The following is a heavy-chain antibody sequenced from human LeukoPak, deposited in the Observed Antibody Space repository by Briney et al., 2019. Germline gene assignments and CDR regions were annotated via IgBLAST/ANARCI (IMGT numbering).Heavy chain of an antibody. D-gene: IGHD3-22*01. Sequence: SETLSLTCTVSGGSISHYHWRWIRHSPGKGLEWIGYIYYSGSTNYKPSLKSRVTISVDTSKNQFFLKLSSVTAADTAVYYCARGRFDYYDSSGYYRPREYYYYYYYMDVWGKGTTVTMSS. V-gene: IGHV4-59*01. J-gene: IGHJ6*03. CDR3: ARGRFDYYDSSGYYRPREYYYYYYYMDV. CDR2: IYYSGST. CDR1: GGSISHYH.